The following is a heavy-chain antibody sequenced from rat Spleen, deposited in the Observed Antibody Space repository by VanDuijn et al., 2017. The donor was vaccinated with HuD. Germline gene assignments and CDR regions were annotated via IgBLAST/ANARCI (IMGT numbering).Heavy chain of an antibody. Sequence: EVQLVESGGGLVQPGGSMKVSCAASGFTFSDYYMAWVRQAPTKGLEWVATIRHDGSSTYYRDSVKGRFTISRDNAKSTLYLQMDSLRSEDTATYYCTRLYYSNWFAYWGQGTLVTVSS. V-gene: IGHV5-7*01. CDR2: IRHDGSST. CDR1: GFTFSDYY. J-gene: IGHJ3*01. D-gene: IGHD1-1*01. CDR3: TRLYYSNWFAY.